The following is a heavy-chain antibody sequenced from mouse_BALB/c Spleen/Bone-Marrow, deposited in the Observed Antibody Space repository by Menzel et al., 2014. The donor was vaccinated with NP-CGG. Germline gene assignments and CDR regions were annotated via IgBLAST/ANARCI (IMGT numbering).Heavy chain of an antibody. V-gene: IGHV4-1*02. Sequence: EVKLMESGGGLVQPGGSLKLSCAASGFDFSSYWMSWVRQAPGKGLEWIGEINPDSSTINYTPSRKDKFIISRDNAKNTLYLQMSKVRSEDTALYYGARLSYYGRFAYWGQGTLVTVSA. CDR3: ARLSYYGRFAY. D-gene: IGHD1-1*01. J-gene: IGHJ3*01. CDR2: INPDSSTI. CDR1: GFDFSSYW.